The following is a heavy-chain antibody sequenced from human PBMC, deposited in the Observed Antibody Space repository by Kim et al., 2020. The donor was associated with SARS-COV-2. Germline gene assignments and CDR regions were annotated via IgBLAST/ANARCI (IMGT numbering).Heavy chain of an antibody. Sequence: GGSLRLSCAASGFTFSSYWMHWVRQAPGKGLVWVSRINSDGSSTSYADSVKGRFTISRDNAKNTLYLQMNSLRAEDTAVYYCARAHCSSTSCYFPFYYYYGMDVWGQGTTVTVSS. D-gene: IGHD2-2*01. CDR2: INSDGSST. CDR3: ARAHCSSTSCYFPFYYYYGMDV. J-gene: IGHJ6*02. V-gene: IGHV3-74*01. CDR1: GFTFSSYW.